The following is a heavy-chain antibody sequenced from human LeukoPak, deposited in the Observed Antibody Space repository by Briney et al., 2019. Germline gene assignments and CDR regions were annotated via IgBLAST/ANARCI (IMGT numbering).Heavy chain of an antibody. Sequence: SETLSLTCTVSGDSFGSNNYYYWGWIRQPPGKGLEWIGSIYYSGSTYYNPSLKSRVTISVDASKNQFSLKLSSVTAADTAVYYCARCFAAAGTPPWDWGQGTLVTVSS. V-gene: IGHV4-39*07. CDR1: GDSFGSNNYYY. J-gene: IGHJ4*02. D-gene: IGHD6-13*01. CDR2: IYYSGST. CDR3: ARCFAAAGTPPWD.